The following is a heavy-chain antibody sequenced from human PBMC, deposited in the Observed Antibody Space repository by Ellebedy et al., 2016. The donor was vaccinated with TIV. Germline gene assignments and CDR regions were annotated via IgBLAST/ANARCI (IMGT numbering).Heavy chain of an antibody. J-gene: IGHJ3*01. CDR2: ISGSGGST. V-gene: IGHV3-23*01. Sequence: GESLKISXAASGFTFSSYAMNWVRQAPGKGLEWVSGISGSGGSTYYADSVKGRFTISRDNSKNTLSLQLESLRAEDTALYYCARCSGARPAPFDLWGQGTMVTVSS. CDR3: ARCSGARPAPFDL. CDR1: GFTFSSYA. D-gene: IGHD3-10*02.